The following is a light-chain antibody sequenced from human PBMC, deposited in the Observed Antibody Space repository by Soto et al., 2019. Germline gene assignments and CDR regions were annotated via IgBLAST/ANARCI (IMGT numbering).Light chain of an antibody. CDR2: EVS. Sequence: QSALTQPASVSGSPGQSITISCTGTSSDIGTYNYVSWNQQHPGKAPKVIIYEVSNRPSGVSNRFSGSESGNTASLTISGLQAEDEADYYCSSYTSSNTLVFGTGTKVTVL. CDR3: SSYTSSNTLV. CDR1: SSDIGTYNY. J-gene: IGLJ1*01. V-gene: IGLV2-14*01.